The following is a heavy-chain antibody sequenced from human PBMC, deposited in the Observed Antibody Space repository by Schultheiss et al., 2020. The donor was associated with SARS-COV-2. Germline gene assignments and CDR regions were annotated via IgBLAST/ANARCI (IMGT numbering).Heavy chain of an antibody. D-gene: IGHD3-22*01. Sequence: GGSLRLSCKGSGYSFTSYWIGWVRQMPGKGLEWMGIIYPGDSDTKYSPSFQGQVTLSVDKSISTAYLQWSSLKASDTAMYYCARRQPYDSSGGGPDYWGQGTLVTVSS. V-gene: IGHV5-51*01. CDR2: IYPGDSDT. J-gene: IGHJ4*02. CDR3: ARRQPYDSSGGGPDY. CDR1: GYSFTSYW.